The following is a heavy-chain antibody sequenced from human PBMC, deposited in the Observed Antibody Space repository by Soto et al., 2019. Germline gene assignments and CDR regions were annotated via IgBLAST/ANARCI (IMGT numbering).Heavy chain of an antibody. CDR1: GGSISSGGYS. V-gene: IGHV4-30-2*01. CDR3: ARFASSLRSFYYGMDV. J-gene: IGHJ6*02. Sequence: LSLTCAVSGGSISSGGYSWSWIRQPPGKGLEWIGYIYHSGSTYYNPSLKSRVTISVDRSKNQFSLKLSSVTAADTAVYYCARFASSLRSFYYGMDVWGQGTTVTVSS. D-gene: IGHD3-16*02. CDR2: IYHSGST.